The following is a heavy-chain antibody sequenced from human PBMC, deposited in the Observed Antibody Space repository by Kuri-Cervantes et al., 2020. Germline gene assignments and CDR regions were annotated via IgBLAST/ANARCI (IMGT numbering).Heavy chain of an antibody. CDR2: INPNSGGT. V-gene: IGHV1-2*02. CDR3: ARYREPNDYGSN. D-gene: IGHD4-23*01. CDR1: GYTFTGYY. Sequence: ASVKVSCKASGYTFTGYYMHWVRQAPGQGLEWMGWINPNSGGTNYAQKFQGRVTMTRDTSISTAYMELSRLRSDDTAVYYCARYREPNDYGSNWGQGTLVTVSS. J-gene: IGHJ4*02.